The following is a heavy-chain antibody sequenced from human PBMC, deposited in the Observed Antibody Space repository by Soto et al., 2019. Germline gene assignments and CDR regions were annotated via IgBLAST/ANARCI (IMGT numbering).Heavy chain of an antibody. D-gene: IGHD6-19*01. V-gene: IGHV4-30-4*01. CDR2: IYYSGST. J-gene: IGHJ5*02. CDR1: GGSISSGDYY. CDR3: ASLAVAAPESWFDP. Sequence: PSETLSLTCTVSGGSISSGDYYWSWIRQPPGKGLEWIGYIYYSGSTYYNPSLKSRVTISVDTSKNQFSLKLSSVTAADTAVYYCASLAVAAPESWFDPWGQGTLVTVSS.